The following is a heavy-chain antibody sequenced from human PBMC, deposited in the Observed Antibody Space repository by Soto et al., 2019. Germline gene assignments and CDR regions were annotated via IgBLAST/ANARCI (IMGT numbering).Heavy chain of an antibody. Sequence: GGSLRLSCAASGFTFSGSAMHWVRQASGKGLEWVGRIRSKANSYATAYAASVKGRFTISRDDSKNTAYLQMNSLKTEDTAVYYCTSSTYCYDSSGYYWPHWGQGTLVTVSS. D-gene: IGHD3-22*01. CDR3: TSSTYCYDSSGYYWPH. V-gene: IGHV3-73*01. J-gene: IGHJ4*02. CDR1: GFTFSGSA. CDR2: IRSKANSYAT.